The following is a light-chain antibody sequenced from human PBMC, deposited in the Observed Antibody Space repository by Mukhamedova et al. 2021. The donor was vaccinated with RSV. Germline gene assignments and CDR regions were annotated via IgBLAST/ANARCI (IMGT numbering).Light chain of an antibody. J-gene: IGKJ1*01. CDR2: KAS. V-gene: IGKV1-5*03. CDR3: QQYKSFST. Sequence: GKAPRLLIYKASALQSGVPSRFSGSRSGTEFTLTINSLQPDDIGTYYCQQYKSFSTFGEGTKVEV.